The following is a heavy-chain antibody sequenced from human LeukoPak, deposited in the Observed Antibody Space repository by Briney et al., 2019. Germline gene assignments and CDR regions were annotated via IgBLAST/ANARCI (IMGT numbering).Heavy chain of an antibody. CDR1: GFTFDDYT. Sequence: PGGSRRLSCAASGFTFDDYTMYWVRQAPGKGLEWVSGINWNGGSTGYADSVKGRFTISRDNAKNSLYLQMNSLRAEDTALYHCARQVPQSYDFWSGYYYKGAYFDYWGQGTLVTVSS. J-gene: IGHJ4*02. CDR2: INWNGGST. D-gene: IGHD3-3*01. CDR3: ARQVPQSYDFWSGYYYKGAYFDY. V-gene: IGHV3-20*01.